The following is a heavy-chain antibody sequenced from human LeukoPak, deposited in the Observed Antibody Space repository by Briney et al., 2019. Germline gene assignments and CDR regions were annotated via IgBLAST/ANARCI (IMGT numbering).Heavy chain of an antibody. CDR2: IHSGGDT. CDR3: ARYSGLDY. CDR1: GFTFSSYS. D-gene: IGHD5-12*01. Sequence: PGGSLRLSCAASGFTFSSYSMNWVRQAPGKGLEWVSVIHSGGDTYYADSVRGRFTISRDNSKNTLYLQMNSLRAEDTAVYYCARYSGLDYWGQGTLVTVSS. V-gene: IGHV3-53*01. J-gene: IGHJ4*02.